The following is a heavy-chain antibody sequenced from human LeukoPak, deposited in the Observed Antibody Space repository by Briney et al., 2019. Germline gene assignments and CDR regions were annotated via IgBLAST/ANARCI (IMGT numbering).Heavy chain of an antibody. CDR3: ARGYSNYVPYYYDGMDV. Sequence: SETLSLTCAVYGGSFSGYYRSWIRQPPGKGLEWIGEINHSGSTNYNPSLKSRVTISVDTSKNQFSLKLSSVTAADTAVDYCARGYSNYVPYYYDGMDVWGQGTTVTVSS. V-gene: IGHV4-34*01. CDR2: INHSGST. D-gene: IGHD4-4*01. J-gene: IGHJ6*02. CDR1: GGSFSGYY.